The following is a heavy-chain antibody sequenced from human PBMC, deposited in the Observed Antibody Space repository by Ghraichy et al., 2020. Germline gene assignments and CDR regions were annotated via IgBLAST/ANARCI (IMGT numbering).Heavy chain of an antibody. J-gene: IGHJ6*02. CDR3: ARLTRADTAMVGVYYYYYGMDV. CDR1: GGSFSGYY. Sequence: SETLSLTCAVYGGSFSGYYWSWIRQPPGKGLEWIGEINHSGSTNYNPSLKSRVTISVDTSKNQFSLKLSSVTAADTAVYYCARLTRADTAMVGVYYYYYGMDVWGQGTTVTVSS. CDR2: INHSGST. V-gene: IGHV4-34*01. D-gene: IGHD5-18*01.